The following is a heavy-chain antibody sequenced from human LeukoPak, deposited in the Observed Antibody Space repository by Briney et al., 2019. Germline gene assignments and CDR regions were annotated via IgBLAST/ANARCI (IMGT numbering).Heavy chain of an antibody. D-gene: IGHD3/OR15-3a*01. J-gene: IGHJ3*02. V-gene: IGHV3-21*01. CDR2: ISSSSSYI. Sequence: GGSLRLSCAASGFTFSSYSMNWVRQAPGKGLEWVSSISSSSSYIYYADSVKGRFTISRDNAKNSLYLQMNSLRAEDTALYYCARDVRADFWTGYPNHAFDIWGQGTMVTVSS. CDR3: ARDVRADFWTGYPNHAFDI. CDR1: GFTFSSYS.